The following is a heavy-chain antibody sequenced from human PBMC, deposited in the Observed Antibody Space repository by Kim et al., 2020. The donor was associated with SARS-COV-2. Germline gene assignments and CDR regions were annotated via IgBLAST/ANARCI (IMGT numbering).Heavy chain of an antibody. V-gene: IGHV3-21*01. CDR1: GFTFSSYS. D-gene: IGHD3-10*01. CDR3: ASTWNMVRGVNTYH. J-gene: IGHJ5*02. CDR2: ISSSSSYI. Sequence: GGSLRLSCAASGFTFSSYSMNWVRQAPGKGLEWVSSISSSSSYIYYADSVKGRFTISRDNAKNSLYLQMNSLRAEDTAVYYCASTWNMVRGVNTYHWGQGTLVTVSS.